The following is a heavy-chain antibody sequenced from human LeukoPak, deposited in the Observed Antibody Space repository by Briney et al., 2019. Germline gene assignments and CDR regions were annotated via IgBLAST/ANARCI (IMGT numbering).Heavy chain of an antibody. D-gene: IGHD2-2*02. CDR2: IVVGSGNT. V-gene: IGHV1-58*01. J-gene: IGHJ3*02. CDR1: GFTFTSSA. Sequence: GTSVKVSCKASGFTFTSSAVQWVRQARGQRLEWIGWIVVGSGNTNYAQKFQERVTITRDMSTSTAYMELSSLRSEDTAVYYCATTRDWVPAGILCAFDIWGQGTMVTVSS. CDR3: ATTRDWVPAGILCAFDI.